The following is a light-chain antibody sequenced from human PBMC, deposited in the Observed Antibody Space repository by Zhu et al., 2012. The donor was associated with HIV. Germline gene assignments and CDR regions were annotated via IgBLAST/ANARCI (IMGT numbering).Light chain of an antibody. Sequence: EIVMTQSPASLSVSPGERATLSCRASQSIGTNLAWYQQKGGQAPRLLIHGAFTRATGVPARFSGSGSGTEFTLTISSLQSEDFAVYYCQQYDQWPPLTFGEGPRWRSN. CDR3: QQYDQWPPLT. CDR1: QSIGTN. V-gene: IGKV3-15*01. J-gene: IGKJ4*01. CDR2: GAF.